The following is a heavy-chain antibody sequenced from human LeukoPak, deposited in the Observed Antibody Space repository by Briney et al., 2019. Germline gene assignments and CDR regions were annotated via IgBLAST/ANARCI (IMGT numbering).Heavy chain of an antibody. D-gene: IGHD7-27*01. CDR2: INPNSGGT. CDR3: ARIWGSPPYYFDY. CDR1: GYTFTGYY. Sequence: GASVKVSCKASGYTFTGYYMHWVRQAPGQGLEWMGWINPNSGGTNYAQKFQGRVTTTRDTSISTAYMELSRLRSDDTAVYYCARIWGSPPYYFDYWGQGTLVTVSS. J-gene: IGHJ4*02. V-gene: IGHV1-2*02.